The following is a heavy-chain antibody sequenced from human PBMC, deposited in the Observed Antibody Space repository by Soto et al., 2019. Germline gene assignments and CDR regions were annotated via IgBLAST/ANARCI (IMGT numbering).Heavy chain of an antibody. J-gene: IGHJ4*02. CDR1: GGTFSIYA. Sequence: SVKVSCKASGGTFSIYAISWVLQAPGQGLEWMGGIIPIFGTANYAQKFQGRVTITADESTSTAYMELSSLRSEDTAVYYCARSVVAAAVGYWGQGTLVTVSS. CDR3: ARSVVAAAVGY. CDR2: IIPIFGTA. D-gene: IGHD2-2*01. V-gene: IGHV1-69*13.